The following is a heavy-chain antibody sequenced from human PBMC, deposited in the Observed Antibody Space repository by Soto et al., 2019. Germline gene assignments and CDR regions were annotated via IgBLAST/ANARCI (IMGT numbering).Heavy chain of an antibody. Sequence: QVQLLQSGAEVKKPGSSVRVSCEASGGTFRTYAISWVRQAPGQGLEWMGEIIPIFGKVNYAQKFQGRVTISADDSTTTVYMDRRSLTSEDTAVYYCAKGAVAGTPTSYYYSGMDVWGQGTTVTVS. CDR3: AKGAVAGTPTSYYYSGMDV. CDR2: IIPIFGKV. D-gene: IGHD6-19*01. CDR1: GGTFRTYA. J-gene: IGHJ6*02. V-gene: IGHV1-69*12.